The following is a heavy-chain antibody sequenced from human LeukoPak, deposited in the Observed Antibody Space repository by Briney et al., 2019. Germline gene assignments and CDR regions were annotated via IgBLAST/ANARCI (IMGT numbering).Heavy chain of an antibody. D-gene: IGHD3-10*01. Sequence: SETLSLTCTVSGDSISSYYWSWIRQPPGKGLEWIGYIYTGSNNYSPSLKSRVTISVDTSKNHLSLKLTSVTAADTAVYYCARTQSGGFHNYMDVWGKGTTVTVSS. CDR2: IYTGSN. CDR3: ARTQSGGFHNYMDV. V-gene: IGHV4-59*01. J-gene: IGHJ6*03. CDR1: GDSISSYY.